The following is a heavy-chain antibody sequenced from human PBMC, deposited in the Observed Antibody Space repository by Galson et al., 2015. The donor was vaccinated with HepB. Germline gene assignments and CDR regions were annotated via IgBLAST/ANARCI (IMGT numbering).Heavy chain of an antibody. Sequence: SLRLSCAASGFTFSSYAMSWVRQAPGKGLEWVSAISGSGGSTYYADSVKGRFTISRDNSKNTLYLQMNSLRAEDTAVYYCAKRAYSSGHYYCGMDVWGQGTTVTVSS. J-gene: IGHJ6*02. CDR1: GFTFSSYA. V-gene: IGHV3-23*01. CDR2: ISGSGGST. D-gene: IGHD6-19*01. CDR3: AKRAYSSGHYYCGMDV.